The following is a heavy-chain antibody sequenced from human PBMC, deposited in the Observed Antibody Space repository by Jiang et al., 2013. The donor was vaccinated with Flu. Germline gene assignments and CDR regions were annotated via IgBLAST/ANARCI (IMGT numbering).Heavy chain of an antibody. CDR2: TYYRSKWYN. CDR1: SAA. D-gene: IGHD2-2*01. V-gene: IGHV6-1*01. J-gene: IGHJ6*03. Sequence: SAAWNWIRQSPSRGLEWLGRTYYRSKWYNDYAVSVKSRITINPDTSKNQFSLQLNSVTPEDTAVYYCARGIVVVPAAIANYYYMDVWGKGTTVTVSS. CDR3: ARGIVVVPAAIANYYYMDV.